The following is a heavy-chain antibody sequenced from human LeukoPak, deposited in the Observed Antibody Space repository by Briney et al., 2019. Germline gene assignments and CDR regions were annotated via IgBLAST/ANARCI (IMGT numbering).Heavy chain of an antibody. Sequence: ASVKVSRKASGYTFTSYYMHWVRQAPGQGLEWMGIINPSGGSTSYAQKFQGRVTMTRDTSTSTVYMELSSLRSEDTAVYYCARVTIFGVVRNWFDPWGQGTLVTVSS. CDR1: GYTFTSYY. D-gene: IGHD3-3*01. V-gene: IGHV1-46*01. J-gene: IGHJ5*02. CDR3: ARVTIFGVVRNWFDP. CDR2: INPSGGST.